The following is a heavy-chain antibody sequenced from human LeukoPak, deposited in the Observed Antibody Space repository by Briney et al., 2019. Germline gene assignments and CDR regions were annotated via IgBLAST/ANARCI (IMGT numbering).Heavy chain of an antibody. D-gene: IGHD2-15*01. CDR3: ARTYCIGSSCPGVFEY. J-gene: IGHJ4*02. CDR1: GFTFDDYG. Sequence: TGGSLRLSCAASGFTFDDYGMSWVRQAPGKGLEWVSGINWNGGSTGYADSVKGRFTISRDNAKNSLYLQMYSLRAEDTAVYYCARTYCIGSSCPGVFEYWGQGTLVTVSS. V-gene: IGHV3-20*04. CDR2: INWNGGST.